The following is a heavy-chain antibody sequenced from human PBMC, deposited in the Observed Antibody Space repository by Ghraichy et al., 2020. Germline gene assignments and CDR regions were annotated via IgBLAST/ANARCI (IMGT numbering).Heavy chain of an antibody. D-gene: IGHD5-24*01. J-gene: IGHJ4*02. Sequence: GGSLRLSCAASGFTFSSYDMSWVRQAPGKGLEWVSSISGSGSTKYYADSVKGRFTISRDNSKDTLYLQMNTLRAEDTAVYYCAKDRRGSNQPIEWWGQGTQVTVSS. CDR3: AKDRRGSNQPIEW. V-gene: IGHV3-23*01. CDR1: GFTFSSYD. CDR2: ISGSGSTK.